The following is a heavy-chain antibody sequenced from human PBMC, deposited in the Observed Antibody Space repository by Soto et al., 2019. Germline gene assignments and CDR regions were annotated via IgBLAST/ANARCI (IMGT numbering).Heavy chain of an antibody. CDR2: INPNSGGT. CDR3: ARFPPNYDSSGYPYEDY. J-gene: IGHJ4*02. D-gene: IGHD3-22*01. Sequence: SSVKVSFKASGYTFTGYYMHWVRQAPGQGLEWMGWINPNSGGTNYAQKFQGRVTMTRDTSISTAYMELSRLRSDDTAVYYCARFPPNYDSSGYPYEDYRGKGTLVTVSP. V-gene: IGHV1-2*02. CDR1: GYTFTGYY.